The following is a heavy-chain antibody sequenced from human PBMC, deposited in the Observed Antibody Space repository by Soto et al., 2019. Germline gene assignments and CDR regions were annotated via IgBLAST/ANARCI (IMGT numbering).Heavy chain of an antibody. J-gene: IGHJ4*02. Sequence: QVQLVQSGAEVKRPGCSVKVSCKASGDTFNFYSINWVRQAPGLGLEWMGRVNPIVSMSNYAQRFQGRVTMTADKSTSTAYTELSGLRSEDTAIYYCATSYGSGYRAFDYWGQGALVTVSS. CDR3: ATSYGSGYRAFDY. CDR1: GDTFNFYS. CDR2: VNPIVSMS. D-gene: IGHD3-10*01. V-gene: IGHV1-69*04.